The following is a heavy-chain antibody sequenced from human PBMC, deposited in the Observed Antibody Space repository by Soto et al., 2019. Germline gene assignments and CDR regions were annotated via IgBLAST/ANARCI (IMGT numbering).Heavy chain of an antibody. CDR2: INDDGSST. J-gene: IGHJ4*02. CDR1: GFTFSIYW. D-gene: IGHD1-1*01. CDR3: TRGPRSTSTGTGAF. Sequence: VGSLRLSCAASGFTFSIYWMHWVRQVPGKGPEWVSRINDDGSSTNYADSVKGRFTISRDNAKNTLYLQMNDLRAEDTAVYYCTRGPRSTSTGTGAFWGQGTLVTVSS. V-gene: IGHV3-74*01.